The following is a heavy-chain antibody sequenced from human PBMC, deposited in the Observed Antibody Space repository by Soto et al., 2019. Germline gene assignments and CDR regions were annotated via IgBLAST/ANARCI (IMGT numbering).Heavy chain of an antibody. J-gene: IGHJ2*01. CDR3: ARVTVTTSLSWYFDL. Sequence: QVQLQESGPGLVKPSQTLSLTCTVSGGSISSGGYYWSWIRQHPGKGLEWIGYIYYSGSAYYNPSLKSRVIISVDTSKNQFALKLSSVTAADTAVEYCARVTVTTSLSWYFDLWGRGTLVTVSS. CDR2: IYYSGSA. D-gene: IGHD4-17*01. V-gene: IGHV4-31*03. CDR1: GGSISSGGYY.